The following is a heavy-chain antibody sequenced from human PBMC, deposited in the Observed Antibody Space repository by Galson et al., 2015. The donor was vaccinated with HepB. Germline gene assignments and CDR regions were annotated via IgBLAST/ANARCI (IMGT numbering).Heavy chain of an antibody. CDR3: ARDQLRYSSSWDAFDI. Sequence: SLRLSCAASGFTFSSYGIHWVRQAPGKGLEWVAVIWYDGNNKYYADSVKGRFTISRDNSKNTLYLQMNSLRAEDTAVYYCARDQLRYSSSWDAFDIWGQGTMVTVSS. D-gene: IGHD6-13*01. J-gene: IGHJ3*02. V-gene: IGHV3-33*01. CDR2: IWYDGNNK. CDR1: GFTFSSYG.